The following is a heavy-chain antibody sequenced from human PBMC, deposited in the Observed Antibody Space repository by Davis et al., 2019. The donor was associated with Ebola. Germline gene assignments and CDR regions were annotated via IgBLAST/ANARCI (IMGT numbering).Heavy chain of an antibody. V-gene: IGHV3-74*01. Sequence: PGGSLRLSCAASGFTFNTYTMHWVRQAPGKGLVWVSGITPSGGVTTYADSVKGRFTISRDNAKNSLYLQMNSLGVEDTAVYYCARDPWDFWGQGTLVTVSS. J-gene: IGHJ4*02. CDR2: ITPSGGVT. CDR3: ARDPWDF. CDR1: GFTFNTYT.